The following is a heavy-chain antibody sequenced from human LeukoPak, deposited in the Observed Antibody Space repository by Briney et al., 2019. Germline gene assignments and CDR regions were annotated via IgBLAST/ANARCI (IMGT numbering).Heavy chain of an antibody. Sequence: SETXSLTCXXSGGSISSYYWSWIRQPPGKGLEWIGYIYTSGSTNYNPSLKSRVTISVDPSKNQFSLKLSSVTAADTAVYYCAGSGSPSLFDPWGQGTLVTVSS. CDR1: GGSISSYY. CDR3: AGSGSPSLFDP. V-gene: IGHV4-4*09. D-gene: IGHD1-26*01. J-gene: IGHJ5*02. CDR2: IYTSGST.